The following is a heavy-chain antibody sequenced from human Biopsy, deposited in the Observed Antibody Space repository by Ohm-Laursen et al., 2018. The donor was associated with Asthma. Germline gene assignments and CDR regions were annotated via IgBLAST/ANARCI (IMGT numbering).Heavy chain of an antibody. CDR3: ARGVVYGGDSYAEYFQH. CDR1: GFTFSSFG. CDR2: ISFDGSNK. Sequence: SLRLSCAASGFTFSSFGMHWVRQTPAKGLEWVAVISFDGSNKYYADSVKGRFTISRDNSKNTLYLQMTSLSSEDTAVYYCARGVVYGGDSYAEYFQHWGQGTLVTVSS. V-gene: IGHV3-30*03. D-gene: IGHD4-23*01. J-gene: IGHJ1*01.